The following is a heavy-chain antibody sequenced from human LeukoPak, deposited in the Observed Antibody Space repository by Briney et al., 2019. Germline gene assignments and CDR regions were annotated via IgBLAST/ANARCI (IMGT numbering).Heavy chain of an antibody. CDR2: ISSSSRSI. CDR3: AKGIGDSYGYHY. J-gene: IGHJ4*02. V-gene: IGHV3-48*01. D-gene: IGHD5-18*01. Sequence: GGSLRLSCAASGFTFSSYSMNWVRQAPGKGLEWISYISSSSRSIYYADSVKGRFTISRDNSKNTLYLQMNSLRAEDTAVYYCAKGIGDSYGYHYWGQGTLVTVSS. CDR1: GFTFSSYS.